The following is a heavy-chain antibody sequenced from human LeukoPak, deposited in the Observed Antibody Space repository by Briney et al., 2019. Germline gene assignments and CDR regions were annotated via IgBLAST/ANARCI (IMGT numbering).Heavy chain of an antibody. D-gene: IGHD3-16*01. CDR1: GGSFSGYY. V-gene: IGHV4-34*01. CDR3: TRFYDTNSFDY. J-gene: IGHJ4*02. CDR2: INHSGST. Sequence: SETLSLTCAVYGGSFSGYYWSWIRQPPGKGLEWIGEINHSGSTNYNPSLKSRVTISVDTSKNQFSLKLSSVTAADTAIYYCTRFYDTNSFDYWGQGTLVTVSS.